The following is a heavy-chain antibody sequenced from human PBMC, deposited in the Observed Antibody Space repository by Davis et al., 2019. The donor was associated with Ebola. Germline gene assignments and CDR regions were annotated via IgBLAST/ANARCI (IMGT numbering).Heavy chain of an antibody. CDR1: GDSVSTAG. J-gene: IGHJ6*02. D-gene: IGHD5-18*01. V-gene: IGHV6-1*01. CDR3: ARGWLRGGMDV. CDR2: PYYKSKWYN. Sequence: HSQTLSLTCAISGDSVSTAGWNWIKHSPSRGLAWLGRPYYKSKWYNDYAASVKSRITINTDTSKTQFSLQLTSVTPEDTALYYCARGWLRGGMDVWGEGTTVTV.